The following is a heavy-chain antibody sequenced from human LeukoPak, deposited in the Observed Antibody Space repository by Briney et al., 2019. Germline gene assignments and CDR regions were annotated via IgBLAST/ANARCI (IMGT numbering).Heavy chain of an antibody. Sequence: ASVKVSCKASGYTFTSYYMHWVRQAPGQGLEGMGIINPSGGSTSYAQKFQGRVTMNRDTSTSTVYMELSSLRSEDTAVYYCARECGSGSSCRSFDYWGQGTLVTVSS. CDR2: INPSGGST. V-gene: IGHV1-46*01. D-gene: IGHD3-10*01. CDR1: GYTFTSYY. CDR3: ARECGSGSSCRSFDY. J-gene: IGHJ4*02.